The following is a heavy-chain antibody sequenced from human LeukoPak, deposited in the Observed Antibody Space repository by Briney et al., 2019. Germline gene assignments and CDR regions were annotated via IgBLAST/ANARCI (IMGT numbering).Heavy chain of an antibody. D-gene: IGHD5-18*01. CDR1: GFTFSSYE. V-gene: IGHV3-48*03. CDR3: ARDFDTATPALDY. CDR2: ISSSGSTI. J-gene: IGHJ4*02. Sequence: GGSLRLSCAASGFTFSSYEMNWVRQAPGRGLEWVSYISSSGSTIYYADSVKGRFTISRDNAKNSLYLQMNSLRAEDTAVYYCARDFDTATPALDYWRQGTLVTVSS.